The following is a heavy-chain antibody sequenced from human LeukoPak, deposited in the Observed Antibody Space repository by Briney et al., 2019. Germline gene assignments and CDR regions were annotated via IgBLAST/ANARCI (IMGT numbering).Heavy chain of an antibody. CDR2: IRYDGSNK. CDR3: AKVELRYDAFDI. Sequence: GESLRLSCAASGFAFSSYGMHWVRQAPGKGLEWVAFIRYDGSNKYYADSVKGRFTISRDNSKNTLYLQMNSLRAEDTAVYYCAKVELRYDAFDIWGQGTMVTVSS. J-gene: IGHJ3*02. V-gene: IGHV3-30*02. CDR1: GFAFSSYG. D-gene: IGHD1-7*01.